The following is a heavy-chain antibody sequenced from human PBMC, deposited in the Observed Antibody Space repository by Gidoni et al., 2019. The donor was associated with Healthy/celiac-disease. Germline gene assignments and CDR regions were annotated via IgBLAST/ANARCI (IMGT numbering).Heavy chain of an antibody. V-gene: IGHV4-39*07. Sequence: QLQLQESGPGLVKPSEPLSLTCTASGCSISSSSYYWGWIRQPPGKGLEWIGSIYYSGSTYYNPSLKSRVTISVDTSKNQFSLKLSSVTAADTAVYYCARDSWFLAAVGVYNWFDPWGQGTLVTVSS. CDR1: GCSISSSSYY. D-gene: IGHD1-26*01. J-gene: IGHJ5*02. CDR2: IYYSGST. CDR3: ARDSWFLAAVGVYNWFDP.